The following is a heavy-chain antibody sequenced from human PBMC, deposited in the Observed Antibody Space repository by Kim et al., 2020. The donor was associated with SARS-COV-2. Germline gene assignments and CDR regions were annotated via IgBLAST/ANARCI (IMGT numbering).Heavy chain of an antibody. J-gene: IGHJ4*02. Sequence: ASVKVSCKASGYTFTSYAMHWVRQAPGQRLEWMGWINAGNGNTKYSQKFQGRVTITRDTSASTAYMELSSLRSEDTAVYYCARDDGSQSKVDYWGQGTLVTVSS. V-gene: IGHV1-3*01. CDR1: GYTFTSYA. CDR2: INAGNGNT. D-gene: IGHD5-12*01. CDR3: ARDDGSQSKVDY.